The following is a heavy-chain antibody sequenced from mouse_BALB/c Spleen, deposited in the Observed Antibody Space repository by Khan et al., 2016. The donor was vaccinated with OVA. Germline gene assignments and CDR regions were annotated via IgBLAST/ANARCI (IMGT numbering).Heavy chain of an antibody. CDR3: ARSPDGNFAY. Sequence: EVKLEVSGGGLVKPGGSLKLSCAASGFTFSTYAMSWVRQTPEKRLEWVATISSDGDYTYFPDNVTGRFTISRDNAKNTLCLQMTSLRSEDTAMYYCARSPDGNFAYWGQGTLVTVSA. CDR1: GFTFSTYA. D-gene: IGHD2-1*01. V-gene: IGHV5-9-3*01. J-gene: IGHJ3*01. CDR2: ISSDGDYT.